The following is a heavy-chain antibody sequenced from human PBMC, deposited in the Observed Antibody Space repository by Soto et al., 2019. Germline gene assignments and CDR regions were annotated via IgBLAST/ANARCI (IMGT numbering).Heavy chain of an antibody. CDR3: AKDLIAVAGTYYYYGMDV. CDR2: ISGSGGST. J-gene: IGHJ6*02. V-gene: IGHV3-23*01. Sequence: GGSLRLSCAASGFTFSSYAMSWVRQAPGKGLEWVSAISGSGGSTYYADSVKGRFTISRDNSKNTLYLQMNSLRAEDTAVYYCAKDLIAVAGTYYYYGMDVWGQGTTVTVSS. D-gene: IGHD6-19*01. CDR1: GFTFSSYA.